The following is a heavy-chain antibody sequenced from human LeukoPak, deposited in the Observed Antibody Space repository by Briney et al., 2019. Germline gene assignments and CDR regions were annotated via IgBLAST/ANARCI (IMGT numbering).Heavy chain of an antibody. CDR2: INPNSGGT. CDR1: GYIFTGYY. Sequence: EASVKVSCKASGYIFTGYYMHWVRQAPGQGLEWMGWINPNSGGTNYAQKFQGRVTMTTDTSISTAYMELSSLTSDDTAVYFCARDQVHDAFDVWGQGTMVTVSS. CDR3: ARDQVHDAFDV. J-gene: IGHJ3*01. V-gene: IGHV1-2*02.